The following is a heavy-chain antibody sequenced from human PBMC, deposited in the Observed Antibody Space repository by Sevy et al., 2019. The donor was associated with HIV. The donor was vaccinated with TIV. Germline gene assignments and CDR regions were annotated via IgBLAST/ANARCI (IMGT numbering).Heavy chain of an antibody. Sequence: SETLSLTCTVSGGSISSSSYYWGWIRQPPGKGLEWIGSIYYSGSTYYNPSLKSRVTISVDTSKNQFSLKLGSVTTAETAVYYCARQSGGITMVRGPTPFNWGQGTLVTVSS. V-gene: IGHV4-39*01. CDR1: GGSISSSSYY. D-gene: IGHD3-10*01. CDR2: IYYSGST. J-gene: IGHJ4*02. CDR3: ARQSGGITMVRGPTPFN.